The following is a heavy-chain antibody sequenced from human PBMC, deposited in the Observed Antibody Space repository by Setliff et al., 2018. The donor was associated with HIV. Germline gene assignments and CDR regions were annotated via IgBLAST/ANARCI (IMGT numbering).Heavy chain of an antibody. V-gene: IGHV4-31*03. CDR2: IYYSGST. CDR3: ARDFLRSGYFDH. J-gene: IGHJ4*02. D-gene: IGHD4-17*01. Sequence: NPSETLSLTCTVSGGSISRSSYYWTWIRQHPEKGLEWIGYIYYSGSTLYNPSLRSRLTMSVDTSKNQFSLELSSVTAADTAVYYCARDFLRSGYFDHWGQGKLVTV. CDR1: GGSISRSSYY.